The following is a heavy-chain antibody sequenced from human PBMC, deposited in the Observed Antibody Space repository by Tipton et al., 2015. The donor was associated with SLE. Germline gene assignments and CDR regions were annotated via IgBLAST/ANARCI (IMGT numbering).Heavy chain of an antibody. Sequence: SLRLSCAASGFTVSSNYMNWVRQAPGKGLEWVSYISSSSSTIYYADSVKGRFTISRDNAKNSLYLQMNSLRAEDTAVYYCARGARGYSYGYYFDYWGQGTLVTVSS. D-gene: IGHD5-18*01. V-gene: IGHV3-48*01. CDR3: ARGARGYSYGYYFDY. CDR1: GFTVSSNY. J-gene: IGHJ4*02. CDR2: ISSSSSTI.